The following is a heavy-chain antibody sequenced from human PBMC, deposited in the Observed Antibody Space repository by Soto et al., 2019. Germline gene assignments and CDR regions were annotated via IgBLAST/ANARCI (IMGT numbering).Heavy chain of an antibody. J-gene: IGHJ4*02. D-gene: IGHD3-22*01. V-gene: IGHV5-10-1*01. CDR1: GYSFTSYW. CDR2: IDPSDSYT. CDR3: ARTAYYYDSSIEPFDY. Sequence: GESLKISCKGSGYSFTSYWISWVRQMPGKGLEWMGRIDPSDSYTNYSPSFQGHVTISADKSISTAYLQWSSLKASDTAMYYCARTAYYYDSSIEPFDYWGQGTLVTVSS.